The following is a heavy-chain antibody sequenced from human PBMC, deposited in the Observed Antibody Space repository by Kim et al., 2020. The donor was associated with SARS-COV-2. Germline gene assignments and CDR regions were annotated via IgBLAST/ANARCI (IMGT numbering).Heavy chain of an antibody. J-gene: IGHJ6*02. CDR2: ISSSSSYI. V-gene: IGHV3-21*01. Sequence: GGSLRLSCAASGFTFSSYSMNWVRQAPGKGLEWVSSISSSSSYIYYADSVKGRFTISRDNAKNSLYLQMNSLRAEDTAVYYCARASSRNVYYYGMDVWGQGTTVTVSS. D-gene: IGHD2-8*01. CDR3: ARASSRNVYYYGMDV. CDR1: GFTFSSYS.